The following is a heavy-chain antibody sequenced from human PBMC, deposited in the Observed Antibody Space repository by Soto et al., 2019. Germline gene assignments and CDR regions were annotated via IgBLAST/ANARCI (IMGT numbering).Heavy chain of an antibody. CDR3: AKISLYYYDSSGYYYPTHDY. CDR1: GFTFSSYG. V-gene: IGHV3-30*18. D-gene: IGHD3-22*01. J-gene: IGHJ4*02. Sequence: GGSLRLSCAASGFTFSSYGMHWVRQAPGKGLEWVAVISYDGSNKYYADSVKGRFTISRDNSKNTLYLQMNSLRAEDTAVYYCAKISLYYYDSSGYYYPTHDYWGQGTPVTVSS. CDR2: ISYDGSNK.